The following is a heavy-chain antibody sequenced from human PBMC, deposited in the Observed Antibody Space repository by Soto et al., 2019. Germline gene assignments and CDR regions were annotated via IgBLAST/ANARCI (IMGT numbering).Heavy chain of an antibody. Sequence: GASVKVSCKACGYTLTRYAIHWVRQAPGQRLEWMGWINAGNGNTKYSQKFQGRVTITRDTSASTAYMELSSLRSEDTAVYYCARGMAARLPYWGQGTLVTVSS. CDR3: ARGMAARLPY. D-gene: IGHD6-6*01. CDR1: GYTLTRYA. CDR2: INAGNGNT. V-gene: IGHV1-3*01. J-gene: IGHJ4*02.